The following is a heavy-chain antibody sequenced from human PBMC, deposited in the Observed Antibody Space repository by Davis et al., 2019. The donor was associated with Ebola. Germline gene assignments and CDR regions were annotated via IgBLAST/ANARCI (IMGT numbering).Heavy chain of an antibody. CDR2: INPSGGST. D-gene: IGHD6-13*01. CDR1: GYTFTSYY. CDR3: AREQQLTPGTYYYYYGMDV. Sequence: ASVKVSCKASGYTFTSYYMHWVRQAPGQGLEWMGIINPSGGSTSYAQKFRGRVTMTRDTSTSTVYMELSSLRSEDTAVYYCAREQQLTPGTYYYYYGMDVWGQGTTVTVSS. V-gene: IGHV1-46*01. J-gene: IGHJ6*02.